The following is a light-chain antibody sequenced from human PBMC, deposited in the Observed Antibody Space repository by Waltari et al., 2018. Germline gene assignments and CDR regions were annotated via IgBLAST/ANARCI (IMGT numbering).Light chain of an antibody. CDR2: GAS. Sequence: ETVLTQSPGTLSLSPGEGATRSCRASQSVGRSLVWYQQKPGRAPRLLIYGASIRATGIPDRFTGSGSGTDFSLTISRLEPEDSAVYYCQMYVRLPVTFGQGTKVEI. CDR1: QSVGRS. J-gene: IGKJ1*01. CDR3: QMYVRLPVT. V-gene: IGKV3-20*01.